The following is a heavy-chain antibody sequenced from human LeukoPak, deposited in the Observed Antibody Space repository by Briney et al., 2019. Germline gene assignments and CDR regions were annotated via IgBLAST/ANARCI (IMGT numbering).Heavy chain of an antibody. J-gene: IGHJ5*02. Sequence: GGSLRLSCAASGFTFSSYWMHWVRQAPGEGLVWVSRINSDGSSTSYADSVKGRFTISRDNAKNTLYLQMNSLRAEDTAVYYCASAGGYCSSTSCSDNRFDPWGQGTLVTVSS. D-gene: IGHD2-2*01. CDR1: GFTFSSYW. CDR2: INSDGSST. V-gene: IGHV3-74*01. CDR3: ASAGGYCSSTSCSDNRFDP.